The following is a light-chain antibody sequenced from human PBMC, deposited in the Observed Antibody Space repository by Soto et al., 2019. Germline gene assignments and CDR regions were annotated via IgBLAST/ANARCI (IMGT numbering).Light chain of an antibody. Sequence: EIVLTQSPGTLSLSPGERATLSCRASQGVSSNSLAWYQQQPGQAPRLLIYGTSSRATGVPDRFSGSGSGTDFTLTISRLEPEAFAVYSCQHYGTSRVTFGPGTKVDIK. CDR1: QGVSSNS. CDR3: QHYGTSRVT. V-gene: IGKV3-20*01. J-gene: IGKJ3*01. CDR2: GTS.